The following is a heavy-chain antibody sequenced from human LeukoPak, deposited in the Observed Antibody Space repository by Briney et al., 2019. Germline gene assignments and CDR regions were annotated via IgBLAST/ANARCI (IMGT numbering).Heavy chain of an antibody. CDR3: ARDPYYYGSGSPSPFDC. CDR2: ISSSSSCI. J-gene: IGHJ4*02. CDR1: GFTFSSYS. D-gene: IGHD3-10*01. V-gene: IGHV3-21*01. Sequence: GGSLRLSCAASGFTFSSYSMNWVRQAPGKGLEWVSSISSSSSCIYYADSVKGRFTISRDNAKNSLYLQMNSLRAEDTAVYYCARDPYYYGSGSPSPFDCWGQGTLVTVSS.